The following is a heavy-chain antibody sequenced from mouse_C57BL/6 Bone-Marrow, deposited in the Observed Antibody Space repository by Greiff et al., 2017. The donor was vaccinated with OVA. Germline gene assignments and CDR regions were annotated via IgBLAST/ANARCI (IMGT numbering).Heavy chain of an antibody. Sequence: EVKLVESGEGLVKPGGSLKLSCAASGFTFSSYAMSWVRQTPEKRLEWVAYISSGGDYIYYADTVKGRFTISRDNARNTLYLQMSSLKSEDTAMYYFTRDPCYYSNYAAWFAYWGQGTLVTVSA. CDR2: ISSGGDYI. J-gene: IGHJ3*01. V-gene: IGHV5-9-1*02. CDR1: GFTFSSYA. D-gene: IGHD2-5*01. CDR3: TRDPCYYSNYAAWFAY.